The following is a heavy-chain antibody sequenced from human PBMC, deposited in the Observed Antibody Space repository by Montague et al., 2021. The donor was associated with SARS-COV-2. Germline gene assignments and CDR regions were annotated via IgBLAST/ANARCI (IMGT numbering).Heavy chain of an antibody. D-gene: IGHD3-10*01. CDR2: IAFDGSSK. Sequence: SLRLSCAASGFTFSTYAMHWVRQAPGKGLEWLSSIAFDGSSKFYVDSMKGRFTVSRDNSKNTVYLQINSLTTDDTAVYYCARDQLRYSSGSLCDYWGQGTLVTVSS. J-gene: IGHJ4*02. V-gene: IGHV3-30-3*01. CDR3: ARDQLRYSSGSLCDY. CDR1: GFTFSTYA.